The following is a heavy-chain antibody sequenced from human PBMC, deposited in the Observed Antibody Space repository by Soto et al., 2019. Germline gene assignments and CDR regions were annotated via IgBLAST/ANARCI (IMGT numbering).Heavy chain of an antibody. J-gene: IGHJ4*02. V-gene: IGHV4-59*01. D-gene: IGHD3-9*01. CDR1: GGSFSGYY. Sequence: SETLSLTCAVYGGSFSGYYWSWIRQPPGKRLEWIGYVYYSGTTNYNPSLKSRVTISIDMSKNQFSLRLSSVTAADTALYYCARTTAVPNTLRSRYFFDFWGQGTLVTVSS. CDR3: ARTTAVPNTLRSRYFFDF. CDR2: VYYSGTT.